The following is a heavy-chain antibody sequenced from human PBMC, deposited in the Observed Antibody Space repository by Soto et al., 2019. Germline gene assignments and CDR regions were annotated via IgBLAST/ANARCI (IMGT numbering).Heavy chain of an antibody. CDR1: GFTFSNYA. J-gene: IGHJ4*02. D-gene: IGHD6-13*01. CDR3: AKAGGAAGTVDYFDY. CDR2: ISGSVGST. Sequence: GGSLRLSCAASGFTFSNYAINWVRQSPGKGLEWVSVISGSVGSTYYADSVKGRFTITRDNYKNTLYLQMNSLRAEDTAVYYCAKAGGAAGTVDYFDYWGQGTLVTV. V-gene: IGHV3-23*01.